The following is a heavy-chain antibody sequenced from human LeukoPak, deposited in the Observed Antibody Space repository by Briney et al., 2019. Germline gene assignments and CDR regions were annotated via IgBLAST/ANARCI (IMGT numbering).Heavy chain of an antibody. J-gene: IGHJ3*02. CDR3: ARDRHDAFDI. Sequence: PSETLSLTCTVSGSSISSYYWSWIRQPPGKGLEWIGYIYYSGSTNYNPSLKSRVTISVDTSKNQFSLKLSSVTAADTAVYYCARDRHDAFDIWGQGTMVTVSS. CDR1: GSSISSYY. V-gene: IGHV4-59*01. CDR2: IYYSGST.